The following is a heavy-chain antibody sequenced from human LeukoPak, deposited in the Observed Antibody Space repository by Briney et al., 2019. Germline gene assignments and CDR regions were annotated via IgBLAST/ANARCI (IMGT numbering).Heavy chain of an antibody. CDR1: GFVVSASS. V-gene: IGHV3-53*04. Sequence: GGSLRLSCAASGFVVSASSMSWVRQPPGKGLEWVSFIYSGKTRYADSVKGRFTISRHDSENTVSLQMNSLLLEDTAVYFCAKTTSPDDVRCPYFDSWGQGILVTVSS. D-gene: IGHD1-14*01. J-gene: IGHJ4*02. CDR3: AKTTSPDDVRCPYFDS. CDR2: IYSGKT.